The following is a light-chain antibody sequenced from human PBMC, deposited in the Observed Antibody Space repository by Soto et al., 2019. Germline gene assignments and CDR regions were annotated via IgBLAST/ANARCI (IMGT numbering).Light chain of an antibody. J-gene: IGKJ1*01. CDR2: YAS. CDR3: QQRAHWPLT. V-gene: IGKV3-11*01. CDR1: QSVSSY. Sequence: EIVLTQSPATLSLSPGERATLSCRASQSVSSYFAWYQQKPGQAPRLLIYYASNRATGIPARFIGSGSGTDFTLTISRLEPEDFAVYYCQQRAHWPLTFGQGTRVEIK.